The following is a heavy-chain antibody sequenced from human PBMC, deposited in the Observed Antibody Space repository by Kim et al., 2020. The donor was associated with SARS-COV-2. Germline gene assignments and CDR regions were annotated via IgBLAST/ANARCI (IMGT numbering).Heavy chain of an antibody. J-gene: IGHJ4*02. CDR3: ARGDYYSY. Sequence: TTTTYVDSVKGRFTISRDNAKNTLYLQMTSLRAEDTAVYYCARGDYYSYWGQGTLVTVSS. V-gene: IGHV3-74*01. CDR2: TTT. D-gene: IGHD3-22*01.